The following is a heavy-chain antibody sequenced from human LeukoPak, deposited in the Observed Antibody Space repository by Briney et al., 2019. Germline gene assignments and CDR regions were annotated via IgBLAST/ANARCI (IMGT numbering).Heavy chain of an antibody. CDR2: ILRMFCTA. D-gene: IGHD2/OR15-2a*01. J-gene: IGHJ6*04. Sequence: VSVSCEVSGGSFCTYATRCVRGAPGQGFEGGVGILRMFCTADFPQKFQGRVTITADDSTHTVYMELSSLRSGDTAIYYCARGHNDWPYYYLLLVWRKGTGVTVPS. CDR1: GGSFCTYA. V-gene: IGHV1-69*13. CDR3: ARGHNDWPYYYLLLV.